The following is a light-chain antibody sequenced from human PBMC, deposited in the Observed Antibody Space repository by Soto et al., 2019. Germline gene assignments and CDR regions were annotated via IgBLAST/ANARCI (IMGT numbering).Light chain of an antibody. V-gene: IGKV3-20*01. CDR1: QSVSSSY. CDR2: GAS. CDR3: QQYGSSLTWT. J-gene: IGKJ1*01. Sequence: LSQSSPTHSITPGERATLSCRASQSVSSSYLAWYQQKPGQAPRLLIYGASSRATGIPDRFSGSGSGTDFTLTISRLEPEDFAVYYCQQYGSSLTWTFGQVTKV.